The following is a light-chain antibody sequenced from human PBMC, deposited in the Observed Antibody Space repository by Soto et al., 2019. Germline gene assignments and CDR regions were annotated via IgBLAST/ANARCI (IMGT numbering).Light chain of an antibody. CDR1: QSISSY. Sequence: DLPMTQSPSSLSASVGDRVTITCRASQSISSYLNWYQQKPGKAPKLLIYAASSLQSGVPSRFSGSGSGTDFTLTIISLQPEDFATYYCQQSYSTPHLTFGGGTKVEIK. CDR3: QQSYSTPHLT. CDR2: AAS. J-gene: IGKJ4*01. V-gene: IGKV1-39*01.